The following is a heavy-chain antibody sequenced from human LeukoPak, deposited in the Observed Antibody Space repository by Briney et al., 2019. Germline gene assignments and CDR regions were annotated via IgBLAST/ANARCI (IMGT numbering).Heavy chain of an antibody. CDR1: GFSFSTYG. CDR3: AKEVGGSSWRIFQH. CDR2: ISGSGRTT. J-gene: IGHJ1*01. Sequence: PGGALRLSCAASGFSFSTYGMDWVRQAPGKGLEWVSLISGSGRTTYYADSVKGWFTVSRDNSRNTLYLQMDSLRVEDTAIYYCAKEVGGSSWRIFQHWGQGTQVTASS. V-gene: IGHV3-23*01. D-gene: IGHD6-13*01.